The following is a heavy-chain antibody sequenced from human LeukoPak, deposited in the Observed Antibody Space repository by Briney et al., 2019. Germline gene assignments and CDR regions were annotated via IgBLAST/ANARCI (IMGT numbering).Heavy chain of an antibody. CDR2: MYYSGST. J-gene: IGHJ3*02. Sequence: SETLSLTCTVSGGSIRSYYWSWIRQPPGKGLEWIGYMYYSGSTNYNPSLKSRVAISVDTSKNQVSLKLSSVIAADTAVYYCARVGGTMVPASSAFDIWGQGTMVTVSS. CDR1: GGSIRSYY. CDR3: ARVGGTMVPASSAFDI. D-gene: IGHD1-14*01. V-gene: IGHV4-59*01.